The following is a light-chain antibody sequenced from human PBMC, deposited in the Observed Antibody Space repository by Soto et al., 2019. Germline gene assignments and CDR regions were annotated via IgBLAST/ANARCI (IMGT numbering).Light chain of an antibody. CDR2: GNN. CDR1: SSNIGAGYD. J-gene: IGLJ3*02. CDR3: QSSDSSLSGYV. Sequence: QSVLTQPPSVSGAPGQRVTISCTGSSSNIGAGYDVHWYQQLPGTAPTLLISGNNNRPSGVPDRLSGSKSGTSASLAITGLRAEDEADYCCQSSDSSLSGYVFGGGTKLTVL. V-gene: IGLV1-40*01.